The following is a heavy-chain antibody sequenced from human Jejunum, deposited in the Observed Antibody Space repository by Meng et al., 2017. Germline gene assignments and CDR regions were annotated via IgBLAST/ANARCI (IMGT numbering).Heavy chain of an antibody. CDR2: ISHYGSNN. Sequence: GESLKISCAASGFTFRNYAMHWVRQAPGKGLDWVAVISHYGSNNDYADAVKGRFTIYRDNSKDKLFLQMKGQRDDDAAVYYCTRDLISYSRSSGYGYWGRGTRVTVSS. D-gene: IGHD6-25*01. CDR1: GFTFRNYA. J-gene: IGHJ4*02. V-gene: IGHV3-30*07. CDR3: TRDLISYSRSSGYGY.